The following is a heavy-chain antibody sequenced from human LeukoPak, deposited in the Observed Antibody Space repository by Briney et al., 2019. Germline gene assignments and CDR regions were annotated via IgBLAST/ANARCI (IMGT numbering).Heavy chain of an antibody. CDR2: IYSGDTT. CDR1: GLTVSFNY. D-gene: IGHD2-8*01. J-gene: IGHJ4*02. Sequence: GGSLRLSCAMSGLTVSFNYMTWVRQAPGKGLECVSIIYSGDTTYYADSVKGRFTISRDSSKNILSLEMNTLRVEDTAVYYCARGGIGYEYWGQGTQVTVSS. V-gene: IGHV3-53*01. CDR3: ARGGIGYEY.